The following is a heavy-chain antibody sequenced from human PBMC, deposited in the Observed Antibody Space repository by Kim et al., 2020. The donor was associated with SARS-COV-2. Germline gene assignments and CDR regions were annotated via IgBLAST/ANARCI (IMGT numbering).Heavy chain of an antibody. J-gene: IGHJ6*02. V-gene: IGHV3-30*18. D-gene: IGHD3-10*01. CDR3: AKDPKRSGSGRLAYGMDV. Sequence: GGSLRLSCAASGFTFSTYGMHWVRQAPGKGLEWVAVISYDGSNKYYADSVKGRFTISRDNSKNTLYLQMNSLRAEDTAVYYCAKDPKRSGSGRLAYGMDVWSQGTTVTVSS. CDR2: ISYDGSNK. CDR1: GFTFSTYG.